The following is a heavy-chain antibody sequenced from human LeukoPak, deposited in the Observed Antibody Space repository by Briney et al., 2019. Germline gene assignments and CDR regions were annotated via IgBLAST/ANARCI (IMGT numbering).Heavy chain of an antibody. CDR2: ITADGGST. CDR3: ARVWIRDYMDV. J-gene: IGHJ6*03. V-gene: IGHV3-23*01. D-gene: IGHD1-1*01. CDR1: GFTFSSYE. Sequence: PGGSLRLSCAASGFTFSSYEMNWVRQAPGKGLEWVAAITADGGSTHYTTSVKGRFIISRDTPKNTLSLQMNNLRAEDTAVYFCARVWIRDYMDVWGEGTTVSVSS.